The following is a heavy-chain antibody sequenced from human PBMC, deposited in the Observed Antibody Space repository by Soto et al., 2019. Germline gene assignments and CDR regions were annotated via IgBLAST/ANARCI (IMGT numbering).Heavy chain of an antibody. CDR1: GFSLTTSGVG. V-gene: IGHV2-5*02. CDR2: IYWDGDE. Sequence: QISLEESGPTLVKPTQTLTLTCSFSGFSLTTSGVGVGWIRQPPGKALEWLALIYWDGDERYSPSLRRRLTITKDNSKNQVVLTMTTMDPADTATYYCAHKPPAAGIYWYFDVWGRGTLVTVSS. D-gene: IGHD6-13*01. J-gene: IGHJ2*01. CDR3: AHKPPAAGIYWYFDV.